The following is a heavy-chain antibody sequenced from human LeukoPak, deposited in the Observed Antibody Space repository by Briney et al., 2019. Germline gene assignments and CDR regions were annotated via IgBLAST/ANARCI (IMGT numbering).Heavy chain of an antibody. CDR1: GFTVSSNY. CDR3: VYVDTVMATGDY. CDR2: TNSGGRT. J-gene: IGHJ4*02. D-gene: IGHD5-18*01. Sequence: GGSLRLSCAASGFTVSSNYMSWVRQAPGKGLEWVSVTNSGGRTYYADSVKGRFTISRHNSKNTLYLQMNNLRAEDTAVYYCVYVDTVMATGDYWGQGTLVTVSS. V-gene: IGHV3-53*04.